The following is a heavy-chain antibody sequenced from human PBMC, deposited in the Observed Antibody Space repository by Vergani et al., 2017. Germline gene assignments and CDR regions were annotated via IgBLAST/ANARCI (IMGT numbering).Heavy chain of an antibody. CDR1: GFTFSSYG. D-gene: IGHD1-7*01. Sequence: QVQLVESGGGVVQPGRSLRLSCAASGFTFSSYGMHWVRQAPGKGLEWVAVISYDGSNKYYADSVKGRFTISRDNSKNTLYLQMNSLRAEDTAVYYCAKDGRQGNYLTPGDYWGQGTLVTVSS. J-gene: IGHJ4*02. V-gene: IGHV3-30*18. CDR2: ISYDGSNK. CDR3: AKDGRQGNYLTPGDY.